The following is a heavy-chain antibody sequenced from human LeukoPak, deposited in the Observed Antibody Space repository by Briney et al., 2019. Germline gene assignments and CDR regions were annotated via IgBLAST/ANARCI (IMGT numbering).Heavy chain of an antibody. CDR2: IYDSGNT. CDR3: ARETSLAGFASGLGFNY. J-gene: IGHJ4*02. CDR1: GGSISGWY. Sequence: SETLSLTCTVSGGSISGWYWSWIRQPPGKGLEWIGYIYDSGNTNYNPSLKSRVTMSIDTSKNQFSLKLTSVTAADTATYYCARETSLAGFASGLGFNYWGQGILVTVSS. V-gene: IGHV4-59*01. D-gene: IGHD6-19*01.